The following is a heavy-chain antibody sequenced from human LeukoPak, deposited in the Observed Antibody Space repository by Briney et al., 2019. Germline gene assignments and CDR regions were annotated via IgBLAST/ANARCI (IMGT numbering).Heavy chain of an antibody. D-gene: IGHD3-22*01. Sequence: GGPLRFSCAASGFTFSTYWMSWVRQVQGKGLEWAANIKEDGSEKYYGDPVKGRLTISRANAKNSLFSEMNSLRVDAPPVYYCARDSSGYQWGQGALVTVAS. CDR1: GFTFSTYW. J-gene: IGHJ4*02. CDR3: ARDSSGYQ. CDR2: IKEDGSEK. V-gene: IGHV3-7*01.